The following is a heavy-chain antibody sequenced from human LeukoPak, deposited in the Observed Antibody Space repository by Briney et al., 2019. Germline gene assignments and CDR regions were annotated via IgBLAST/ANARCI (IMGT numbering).Heavy chain of an antibody. V-gene: IGHV4-59*01. Sequence: SETLSLTCTVSGGTISSYYWSWIRQPPGKGLEWIGYIYYSGSTNYNPSLKSRVTISVVTSKSQFSLKLSSVTAADTAVYYCARDLAAAGSRLFDYWGQGTLVTVSS. J-gene: IGHJ4*02. CDR3: ARDLAAAGSRLFDY. CDR1: GGTISSYY. CDR2: IYYSGST. D-gene: IGHD6-13*01.